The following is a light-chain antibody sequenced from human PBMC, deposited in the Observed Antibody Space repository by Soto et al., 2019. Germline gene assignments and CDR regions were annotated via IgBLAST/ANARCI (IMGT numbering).Light chain of an antibody. CDR1: QDISTY. CDR3: QKYDIAPRT. Sequence: DIQMTQSPSSLSASVRDRVTITCRASQDISTYLAWYQQRPGKVPKLMIYAASTLQSGVPSRFSGSGSGTDFTLTISSLQPEDVATYYCQKYDIAPRTFGGGTKVEIK. V-gene: IGKV1-27*01. J-gene: IGKJ4*01. CDR2: AAS.